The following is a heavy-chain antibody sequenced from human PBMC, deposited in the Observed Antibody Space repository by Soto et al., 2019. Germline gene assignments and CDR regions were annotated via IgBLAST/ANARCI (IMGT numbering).Heavy chain of an antibody. V-gene: IGHV1-69*13. D-gene: IGHD1-26*01. CDR3: AAGDVMGATGSYGLARH. J-gene: IGHJ1*01. CDR1: GGTFSTYS. Sequence: ASVKVSCKPSGGTFSTYSFSRVRQVPGQGLEWMGGFSPVFGAPNYAQKFLDRVTITADQFTSTVYLEMSSLRSEDTAVYYCAAGDVMGATGSYGLARHWGPG. CDR2: FSPVFGAP.